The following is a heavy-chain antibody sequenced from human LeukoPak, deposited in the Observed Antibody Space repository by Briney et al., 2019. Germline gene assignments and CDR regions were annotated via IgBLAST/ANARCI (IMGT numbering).Heavy chain of an antibody. CDR3: ARDPIGSRWLYYFDY. Sequence: KFQARVTITRDTSASTAYMELSSLRSEDTAVYYCARDPIGSRWLYYFDYWGQGTLVTVSS. J-gene: IGHJ4*02. D-gene: IGHD6-13*01. V-gene: IGHV1-3*01.